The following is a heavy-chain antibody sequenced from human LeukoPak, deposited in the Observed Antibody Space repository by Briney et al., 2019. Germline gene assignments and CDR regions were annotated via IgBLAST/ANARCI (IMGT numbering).Heavy chain of an antibody. CDR3: ARDRRYSSGSYPDP. CDR2: IYYSGST. CDR1: GGSISSSSYY. J-gene: IGHJ5*02. D-gene: IGHD3-10*01. V-gene: IGHV4-39*07. Sequence: SETLSLTCTVSGGSISSSSYYWGWIRQPPGKGLEWIGSIYYSGSTYYNPSLKCRVTISVDTSKNQFSLKLSSVTAADTAVYYCARDRRYSSGSYPDPWGQGTLVTVSS.